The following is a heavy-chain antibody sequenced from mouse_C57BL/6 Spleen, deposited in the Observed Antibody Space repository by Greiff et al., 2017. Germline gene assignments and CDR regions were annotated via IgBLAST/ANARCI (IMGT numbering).Heavy chain of an antibody. D-gene: IGHD2-2*01. Sequence: QVQLKESGPELVKPGASVKISCKASGYAFSSSWMNWVKQRPGKGLEWIGRIYPGDGDTNYNGKFQGKATLTADKSSSTAYMQLSSLTSEDSAVYFCARDYGSPFAYWGQGTLVTVSA. J-gene: IGHJ3*01. CDR1: GYAFSSSW. V-gene: IGHV1-82*01. CDR3: ARDYGSPFAY. CDR2: IYPGDGDT.